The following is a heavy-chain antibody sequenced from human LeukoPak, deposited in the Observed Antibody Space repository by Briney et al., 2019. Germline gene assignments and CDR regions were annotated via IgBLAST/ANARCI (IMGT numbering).Heavy chain of an antibody. CDR3: ARGLYSNPIIGFDY. CDR2: INHSGST. D-gene: IGHD4-11*01. CDR1: GFTVSSNY. V-gene: IGHV4-34*01. Sequence: PGGSLRLSCAASGFTVSSNYMSWVRQPPGKVLEWIGEINHSGSTNYNPSLKSRVTISVHPSKDQFSLKLSSVTAADTAVYYCARGLYSNPIIGFDYGGQETLVTVSS. J-gene: IGHJ4*02.